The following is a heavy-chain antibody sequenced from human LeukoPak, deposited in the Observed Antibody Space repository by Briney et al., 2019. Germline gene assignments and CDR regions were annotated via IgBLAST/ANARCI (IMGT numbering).Heavy chain of an antibody. V-gene: IGHV3-30*18. J-gene: IGHJ4*02. CDR1: GFSFRDSG. CDR3: ANDDVPYCSGGVCYSKGLDY. CDR2: ISSDVSDK. D-gene: IGHD2-15*01. Sequence: GRSLTLSCAASGFSFRDSGMHWVRQAPGKGLEWVALISSDVSDKYYADSVKGRFTISRDNSKNTLYLQMNSLRTEDTAVYYCANDDVPYCSGGVCYSKGLDYWGQGTLVTVSS.